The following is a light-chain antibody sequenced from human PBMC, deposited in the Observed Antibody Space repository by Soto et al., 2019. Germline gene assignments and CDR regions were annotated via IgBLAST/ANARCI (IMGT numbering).Light chain of an antibody. CDR3: SSYTSSSTLYV. CDR2: EVS. V-gene: IGLV2-14*01. J-gene: IGLJ1*01. CDR1: SSDVGGYKY. Sequence: QSVLTQPASVSGPPGQSITISCTGTSSDVGGYKYVSWYQQHPGKSPRLMIYEVSNRPSGVSHRFSGSKSGNTASLTISGLQAEDEADYYCSSYTSSSTLYVFGTGTKVTVL.